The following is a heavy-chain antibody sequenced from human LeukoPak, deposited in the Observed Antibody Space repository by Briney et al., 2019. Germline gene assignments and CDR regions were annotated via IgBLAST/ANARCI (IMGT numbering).Heavy chain of an antibody. J-gene: IGHJ3*02. Sequence: SVKVSCKASGYTFTGYYMHWVRQAPGQGLEWMGWINPNSGGTNYAQKFQGRVTMTRDTSISTAYMELSRLRSDDTAVYYCASVSDSSGYYYLDAFDIWGQGTMVTVSS. CDR2: INPNSGGT. CDR3: ASVSDSSGYYYLDAFDI. D-gene: IGHD3-22*01. CDR1: GYTFTGYY. V-gene: IGHV1-2*02.